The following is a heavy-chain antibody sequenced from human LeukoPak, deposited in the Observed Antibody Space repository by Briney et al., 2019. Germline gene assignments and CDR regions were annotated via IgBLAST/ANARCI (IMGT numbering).Heavy chain of an antibody. Sequence: GGSLRLSCAASGFTFSSYGMSWVRQAPGKGLEWVSYISSSGSTYYSDSVKGRFTISRDNSNNTLYLQMNSLRAEDTALYYCAKGAYGDWDWYFHLWGRGTLVTVSS. CDR3: AKGAYGDWDWYFHL. CDR1: GFTFSSYG. CDR2: ISSSGST. J-gene: IGHJ2*01. V-gene: IGHV3-23*01. D-gene: IGHD4-17*01.